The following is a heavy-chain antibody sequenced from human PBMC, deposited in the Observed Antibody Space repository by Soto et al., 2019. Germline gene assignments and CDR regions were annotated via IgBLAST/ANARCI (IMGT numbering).Heavy chain of an antibody. CDR3: ARAPPPVQLEHNWFDP. V-gene: IGHV1-69*02. J-gene: IGHJ5*02. Sequence: ASVKVSCKASGGTFSSYTISWVRQAPGQGLEWMGRIIPILGIANYAQKFQGRVTITADKSTSTAYMELSSLRSEDTAVYYCARAPPPVQLEHNWFDPWGQGTLVTVSS. CDR1: GGTFSSYT. D-gene: IGHD1-1*01. CDR2: IIPILGIA.